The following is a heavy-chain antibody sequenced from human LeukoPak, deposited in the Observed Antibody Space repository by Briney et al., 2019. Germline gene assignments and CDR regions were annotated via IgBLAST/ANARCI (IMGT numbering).Heavy chain of an antibody. J-gene: IGHJ4*02. D-gene: IGHD6-13*01. V-gene: IGHV3-74*01. CDR1: GFTFTSYW. Sequence: GGSLRLSCAASGFTFTSYWMHWVRQAPGKGLVWVSRINSDGSSTSYADSVKGRFTISRDNAKNSLYLQMDSLRAEDTAVYYCAAGGSWYYNYWGQGTLVTVSS. CDR3: AAGGSWYYNY. CDR2: INSDGSST.